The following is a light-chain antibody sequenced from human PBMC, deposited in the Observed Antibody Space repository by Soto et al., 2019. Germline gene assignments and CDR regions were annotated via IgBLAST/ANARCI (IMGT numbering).Light chain of an antibody. J-gene: IGKJ3*01. Sequence: DLVMTQSPLSLPVTPGEPASISCRSSQSLLHSNGYNYLDWYLQKPGQSPQLLIYLGSNRASGVPDRFSGSGSGTDFTLKISRVEAEDVGVYYCMQALQPSLTFGPGTKVDIK. CDR3: MQALQPSLT. CDR2: LGS. V-gene: IGKV2-28*01. CDR1: QSLLHSNGYNY.